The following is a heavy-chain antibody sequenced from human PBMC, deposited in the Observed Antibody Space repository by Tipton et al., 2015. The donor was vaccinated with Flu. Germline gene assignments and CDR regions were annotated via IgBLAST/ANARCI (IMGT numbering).Heavy chain of an antibody. CDR3: ARDGDNWNEIDY. J-gene: IGHJ4*02. D-gene: IGHD1-20*01. Sequence: SLRLSCAASGFTFSSYAMHWVRQAPGKGLEYVSAISSNGGSTYYANSVKCRFTISRDNSKNTLYLQMGSLRAEDMAVYYCARDGDNWNEIDYWGQGTLVTVSS. CDR1: GFTFSSYA. V-gene: IGHV3-64*01. CDR2: ISSNGGST.